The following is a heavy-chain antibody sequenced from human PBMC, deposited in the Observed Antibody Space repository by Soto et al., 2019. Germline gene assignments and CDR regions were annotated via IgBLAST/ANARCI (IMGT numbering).Heavy chain of an antibody. D-gene: IGHD2-2*01. CDR2: IDPSDSYT. J-gene: IGHJ6*02. V-gene: IGHV5-10-1*01. Sequence: GESLKISCKGSGYSFTSYWISWVRQMPGKGLEWMGRIDPSDSYTNYSPSFQGHVTISADKSISTAYLQWSSLKASDTAMYYCALLMGYCSSTSCHYGMDVWGQGTTVTVSS. CDR3: ALLMGYCSSTSCHYGMDV. CDR1: GYSFTSYW.